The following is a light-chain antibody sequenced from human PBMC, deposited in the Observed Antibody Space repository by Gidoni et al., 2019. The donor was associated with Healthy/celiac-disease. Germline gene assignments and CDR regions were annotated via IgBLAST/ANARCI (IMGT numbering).Light chain of an antibody. CDR2: SNN. CDR1: SSNIRSNT. V-gene: IGLV1-44*01. Sequence: QSVLTQPPSASGTPAQRVTISYSGSSSNIRSNTVHWYQQLPGTAPKLLLYSNNPRPSGVPDRCSGSKSGTSASLASSGLQSEDEADYYCAAWDDSLNGVVFGGGTKLTVL. CDR3: AAWDDSLNGVV. J-gene: IGLJ2*01.